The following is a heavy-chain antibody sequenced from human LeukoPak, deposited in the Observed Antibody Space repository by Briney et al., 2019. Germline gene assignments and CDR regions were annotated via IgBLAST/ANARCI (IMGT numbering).Heavy chain of an antibody. J-gene: IGHJ4*02. D-gene: IGHD4-17*01. CDR3: ARGNTYYGDYVFDY. CDR1: GGSISSGDYD. CDR2: IYYSGST. V-gene: IGHV4-30-4*01. Sequence: SETLSLTCTVSGGSISSGDYDWSWIRQPPGKGLEWIGYIYYSGSTYYNPYLKSRVTISVDKSKNQFSLKLSSVTAADTAVYYCARGNTYYGDYVFDYWGQGTLVTVSS.